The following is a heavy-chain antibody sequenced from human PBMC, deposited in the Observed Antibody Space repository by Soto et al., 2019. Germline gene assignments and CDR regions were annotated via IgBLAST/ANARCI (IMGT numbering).Heavy chain of an antibody. D-gene: IGHD6-13*01. CDR1: GFTFSYYE. CDR3: ARDTGMASADL. J-gene: IGHJ5*02. Sequence: EVQLAESGGDLVQPGGSLRLSCVGSGFTFSYYEMNWVRQAPGKGLERVAFISHTDRLTHYPDSVKGRFTISRDNAQNSLYLEMTSLRVEDTGVHYCARDTGMASADLWGQGTLVTVSS. V-gene: IGHV3-48*03. CDR2: ISHTDRLT.